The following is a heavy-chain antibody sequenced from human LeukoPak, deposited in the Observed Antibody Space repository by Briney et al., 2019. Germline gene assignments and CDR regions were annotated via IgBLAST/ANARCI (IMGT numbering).Heavy chain of an antibody. V-gene: IGHV4-39*07. CDR2: IYYSGST. Sequence: SETLSLTCTVSGGSISSSSYYWGWIRQPPGKGLEWIGSIYYSGSTYYNPSLKSRVTISVDTSKNQLSLKLSSVTATDTAVYYCARVRGSSGWYLRVVPSWGQGTLVTVSS. J-gene: IGHJ4*02. D-gene: IGHD6-19*01. CDR1: GGSISSSSYY. CDR3: ARVRGSSGWYLRVVPS.